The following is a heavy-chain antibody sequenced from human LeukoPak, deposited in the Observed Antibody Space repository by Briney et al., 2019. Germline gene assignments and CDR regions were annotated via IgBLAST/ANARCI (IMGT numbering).Heavy chain of an antibody. J-gene: IGHJ3*02. D-gene: IGHD5-24*01. CDR2: IIPIFGTA. CDR1: GGTFSSYA. Sequence: AASVKVSCKASGGTFSSYAISWVRQAPGQGLEWMGGIIPIFGTANYAQKFQGRVTITADESTSTAYMELSSLRSEDTAVYYCARDRGRWLQDDAFDIWGQGTMVTVSS. CDR3: ARDRGRWLQDDAFDI. V-gene: IGHV1-69*13.